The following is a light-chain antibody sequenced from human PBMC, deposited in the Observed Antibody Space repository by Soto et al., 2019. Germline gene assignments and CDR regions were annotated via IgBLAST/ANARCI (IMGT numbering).Light chain of an antibody. CDR2: DVS. V-gene: IGLV2-14*01. CDR3: SSYTSATTYV. CDR1: SSDVGAYNY. J-gene: IGLJ1*01. Sequence: QSVLTQPVSASGSPGQSITISCTGTSSDVGAYNYDSWYQQYPGEAPKVIIYDVSHRPAGVSNRFSGSKSGNTASLTISGLQTQDEADYYCSSYTSATTYVFGTG.